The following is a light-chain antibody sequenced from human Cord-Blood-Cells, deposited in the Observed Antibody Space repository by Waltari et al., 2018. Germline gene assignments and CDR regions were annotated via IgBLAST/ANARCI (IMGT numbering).Light chain of an antibody. V-gene: IGLV3-21*04. Sequence: SYVLTQPPSVSVAPGHTARLPCGGNNIGSKRVHWYQQKPGQAPGLVIYYDSDRPSGIPERFSGSNSGNTATLTISRVEAGDGADYYCQVWDSSSDHYVFGTGTKVTVL. CDR3: QVWDSSSDHYV. J-gene: IGLJ1*01. CDR2: YDS. CDR1: NIGSKR.